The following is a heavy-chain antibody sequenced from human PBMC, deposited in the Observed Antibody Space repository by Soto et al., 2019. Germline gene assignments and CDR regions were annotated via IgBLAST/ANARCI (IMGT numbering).Heavy chain of an antibody. D-gene: IGHD2-2*01. CDR3: ARGKDIVVVPGAWYYYMDV. V-gene: IGHV4-31*03. J-gene: IGHJ6*03. CDR2: IYYSGST. CDR1: GGSISSGGYY. Sequence: PSETLSLTCTVSGGSISSGGYYWSWIRQHPGKGLEWIGYIYYSGSTYYNPSLKSRVTISVDTSKNQFSLKLSSVTAADTAVYYCARGKDIVVVPGAWYYYMDVWGQGTTVTVSS.